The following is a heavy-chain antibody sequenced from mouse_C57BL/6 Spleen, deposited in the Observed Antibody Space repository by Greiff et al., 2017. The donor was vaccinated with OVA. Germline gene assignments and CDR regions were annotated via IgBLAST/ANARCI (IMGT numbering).Heavy chain of an antibody. V-gene: IGHV3-6*01. Sequence: VQLKESGPGLVKPSQSLSLTCSVTGYSITSGYYWNWIRQFPGNKLEWMGYISYDGSTNYNPSLKNRISITRDTSKNQFFLKLNSVTTEDTATYYCARDYGSSWDYWGQGTTLTVSS. CDR3: ARDYGSSWDY. J-gene: IGHJ2*01. CDR2: ISYDGST. D-gene: IGHD1-1*01. CDR1: GYSITSGYY.